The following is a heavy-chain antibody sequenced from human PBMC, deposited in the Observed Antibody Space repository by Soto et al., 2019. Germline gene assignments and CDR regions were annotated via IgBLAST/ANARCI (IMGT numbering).Heavy chain of an antibody. D-gene: IGHD3-9*01. J-gene: IGHJ6*02. Sequence: GGSLRLSCAASGFTFTNFAMTWVRQAPGKGLEWVSGISFSGGSTYHADSVKGRFTISRDNSNNTLYLQMNSLRAEDTAIYYCAKDILTGYYTYYYGMDVWGQGTTVTVSS. V-gene: IGHV3-23*01. CDR1: GFTFTNFA. CDR3: AKDILTGYYTYYYGMDV. CDR2: ISFSGGST.